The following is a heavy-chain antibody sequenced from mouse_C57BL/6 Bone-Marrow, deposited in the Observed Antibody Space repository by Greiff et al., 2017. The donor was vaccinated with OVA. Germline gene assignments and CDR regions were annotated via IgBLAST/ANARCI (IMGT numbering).Heavy chain of an antibody. D-gene: IGHD3-3*01. Sequence: QVQLQQSGPELVKPGASVKISCKASGYTFTDYYINWVKQRPGQGLEWIGWIFPGGGSTYYNEKFKGKATLTVDKSSSTAYMLFSSLTSEDSAVYFCARGQCKEAWFAYWGQGTLVTVSA. CDR1: GYTFTDYY. CDR2: IFPGGGST. J-gene: IGHJ3*01. CDR3: ARGQCKEAWFAY. V-gene: IGHV1-75*01.